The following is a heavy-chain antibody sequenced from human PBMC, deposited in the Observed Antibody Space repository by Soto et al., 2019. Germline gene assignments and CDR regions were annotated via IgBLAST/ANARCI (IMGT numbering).Heavy chain of an antibody. J-gene: IGHJ4*02. V-gene: IGHV4-59*01. CDR2: IYYSGST. CDR1: GSSISSYY. D-gene: IGHD3-10*01. CDR3: ARAPRGNYGYPSYFDY. Sequence: SETLSLTCTLSGSSISSYYWSWIRQPPGKGLEWIGYIYYSGSTNYNPSLKSRVTISVDTSKNQFSLKLSSVTAADTAVYYCARAPRGNYGYPSYFDYWGQGTLVTVSS.